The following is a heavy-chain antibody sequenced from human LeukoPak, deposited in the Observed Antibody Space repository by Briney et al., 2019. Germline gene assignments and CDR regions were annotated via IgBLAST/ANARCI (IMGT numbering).Heavy chain of an antibody. CDR1: GFAFNTYG. V-gene: IGHV3-33*01. J-gene: IGHJ4*02. CDR3: ARDERACYFDY. CDR2: IWYDGSDK. Sequence: HPGGSLRLSCAAPGFAFNTYGMHWVRQAPDKGLEWVAVIWYDGSDKYYADSVKGRFTISRDNSKNTLYLQMNSLRAEDTAVYYCARDERACYFDYWGQGTLVTVSS.